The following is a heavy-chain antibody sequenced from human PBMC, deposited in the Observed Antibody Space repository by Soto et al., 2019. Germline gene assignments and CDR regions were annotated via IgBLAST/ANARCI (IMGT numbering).Heavy chain of an antibody. J-gene: IGHJ5*02. Sequence: RGSLRLSCAASGFTFSSYGMHWVRQAPGKGLEWVAVISYDGSNKYYADSVKGRFTISRDNSKNTLYLQMNSLRAEDTAVYYCAKDLGDSSSWANWFDPWGQGTLVTVSS. CDR1: GFTFSSYG. CDR2: ISYDGSNK. V-gene: IGHV3-30*18. CDR3: AKDLGDSSSWANWFDP. D-gene: IGHD6-13*01.